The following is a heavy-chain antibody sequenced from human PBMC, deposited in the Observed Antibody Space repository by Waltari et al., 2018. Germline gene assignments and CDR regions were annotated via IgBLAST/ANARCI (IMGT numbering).Heavy chain of an antibody. D-gene: IGHD3-22*01. CDR3: ARGGVDDSSGYSSVYFDY. J-gene: IGHJ4*02. Sequence: QVQLVESGGGVVQPGRSLRLSCAASGLTLSSYGMHRVRQAPGKGLEWVAVIWYDGSNKYYADSVKGRFTISRDNSKNTLYLQMNSLRAEDTAVYYCARGGVDDSSGYSSVYFDYWGQGTLVTVSS. CDR1: GLTLSSYG. CDR2: IWYDGSNK. V-gene: IGHV3-33*01.